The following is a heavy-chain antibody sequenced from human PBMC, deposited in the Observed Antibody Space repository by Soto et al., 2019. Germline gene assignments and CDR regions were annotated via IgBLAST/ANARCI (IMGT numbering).Heavy chain of an antibody. V-gene: IGHV3-33*01. J-gene: IGHJ5*02. CDR2: IWYDGSNK. CDR3: ARDSCGGGSCYSRWFDP. D-gene: IGHD2-15*01. CDR1: GFTFSSYG. Sequence: QVQLVESGGGVVQPGRSLRLSCAASGFTFSSYGMHWVRQAPGKGLEWVAVIWYDGSNKYYADSVKGRFTISRDNSKNTLYLQMNSLRAEDTAVYYCARDSCGGGSCYSRWFDPWGQGTLVTVSS.